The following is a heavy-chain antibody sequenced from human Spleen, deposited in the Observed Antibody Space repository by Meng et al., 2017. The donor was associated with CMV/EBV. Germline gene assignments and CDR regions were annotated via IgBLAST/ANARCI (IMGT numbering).Heavy chain of an antibody. CDR3: AREKLSTHDY. CDR1: GFTFSDYY. CDR2: ISSSSSYI. J-gene: IGHJ4*02. D-gene: IGHD3-10*01. Sequence: GESLKISCAASGFTFSDYYMSWVRQAPGKGLEWVSSISSSSSYIYYADSVKGRFTISRDNAKNSLYLQMNSLRAEDTAVYYCAREKLSTHDYWGQGTLVTVSS. V-gene: IGHV3-21*01.